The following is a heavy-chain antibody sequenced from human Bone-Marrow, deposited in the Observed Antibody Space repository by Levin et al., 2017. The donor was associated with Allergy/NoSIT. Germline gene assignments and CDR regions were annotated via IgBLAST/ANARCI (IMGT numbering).Heavy chain of an antibody. D-gene: IGHD3-10*01. Sequence: ASVKVSCKASGYTFTGYDINWVRQAAGQGLEWMGWMNPNSGATGYVQKFQGRVTMTRDTSISTAYVELSSLRSEDTAVYYCARGPFGGRSYFDSWGQGTLVTVSS. V-gene: IGHV1-8*01. CDR3: ARGPFGGRSYFDS. CDR2: MNPNSGAT. CDR1: GYTFTGYD. J-gene: IGHJ4*02.